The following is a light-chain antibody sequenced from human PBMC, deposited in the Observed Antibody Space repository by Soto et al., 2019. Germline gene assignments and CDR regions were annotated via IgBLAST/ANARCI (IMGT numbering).Light chain of an antibody. CDR2: GAS. J-gene: IGKJ1*01. Sequence: EIVLTQSPGTLSLSPGDRATLSCRASPSVSSSYLAWYQQKPGQAPRLLIYGASSRATGIPDRFSGSGSGTDFTLAISRLEPEDFAVYYCQQYGRSPPWTFGQGTKVDIK. CDR1: PSVSSSY. V-gene: IGKV3-20*01. CDR3: QQYGRSPPWT.